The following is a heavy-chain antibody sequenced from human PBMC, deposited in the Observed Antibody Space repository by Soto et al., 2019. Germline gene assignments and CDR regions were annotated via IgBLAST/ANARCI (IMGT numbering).Heavy chain of an antibody. CDR1: GGSFSGHS. V-gene: IGHV4-34*01. CDR2: INHSGRV. D-gene: IGHD3-22*01. J-gene: IGHJ5*01. Sequence: SETLSLTCAVYGGSFSGHSWTWIRQSPGKGLEWIGDINHSGRVNYSPSLKSRVTISLDTSKNQFSLTLSAVTAADTAMYYCSTRAYDTNAYYRFDPWGQGTLVTVSS. CDR3: STRAYDTNAYYRFDP.